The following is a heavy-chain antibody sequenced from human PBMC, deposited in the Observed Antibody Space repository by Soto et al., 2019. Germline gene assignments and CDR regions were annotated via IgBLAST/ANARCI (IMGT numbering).Heavy chain of an antibody. Sequence: QVQLVQSGPKVKNLGASGRFPGKTSGSILPASSMHWLRQPPGKGFDGMGAVNPSGGSAHYAQSFEGRVTLTRDTSTSTFYMELSSLRSEDTAVYYCAREENCRGGTCYSEYFHHWGQGTLVTDSS. V-gene: IGHV1-46*01. D-gene: IGHD2-15*01. CDR1: GSILPASS. CDR2: VNPSGGSA. J-gene: IGHJ1*01. CDR3: AREENCRGGTCYSEYFHH.